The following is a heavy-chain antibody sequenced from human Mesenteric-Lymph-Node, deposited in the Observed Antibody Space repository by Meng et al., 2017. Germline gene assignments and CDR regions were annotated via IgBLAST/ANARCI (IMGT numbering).Heavy chain of an antibody. V-gene: IGHV3-23*01. D-gene: IGHD5-24*01. CDR2: ISGSGWYT. J-gene: IGHJ3*02. CDR3: AKDDPIPLEMATISYAFDI. CDR1: GLSFSSYA. Sequence: GGSLRLSCAASGLSFSSYAMSWGRQAPGKGLEWVAIISGSGWYTYYADSVKGRFTISRDNSKNTLYLQMNSLRAEDTAVYYCAKDDPIPLEMATISYAFDIWGQGTMVTVSS.